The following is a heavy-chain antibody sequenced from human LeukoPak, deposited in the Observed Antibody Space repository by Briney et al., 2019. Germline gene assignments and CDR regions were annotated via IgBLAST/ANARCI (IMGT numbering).Heavy chain of an antibody. CDR3: ATGGSDSSDYFFGFY. CDR1: GFTFSNYW. CDR2: IHNGGSRP. Sequence: GGSLRLSCAASGFTFSNYWMHWVRQAPGKGLVWVSRIHNGGSRPMYADSVKGRFTISRDNARNTLYLQMNSLRAEDTAIYYCATGGSDSSDYFFGFYWGQGTLVTVSS. V-gene: IGHV3-74*03. D-gene: IGHD3-22*01. J-gene: IGHJ4*02.